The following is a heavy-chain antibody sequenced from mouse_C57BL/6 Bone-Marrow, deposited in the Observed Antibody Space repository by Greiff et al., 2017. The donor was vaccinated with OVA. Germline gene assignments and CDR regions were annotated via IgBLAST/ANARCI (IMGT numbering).Heavy chain of an antibody. D-gene: IGHD1-1*01. CDR2: IYPGDGDT. Sequence: VQLQQSGPELVKPGASVKISCKASGYAFSSSWMNWVKQRPGKGLEWIGRIYPGDGDTNYNGKFKGKATLTADKSSSTAYMQLSSLTSEDSAVYFCARSVITTVVATQDFDYWGQGTTLTVSS. V-gene: IGHV1-82*01. CDR1: GYAFSSSW. J-gene: IGHJ2*01. CDR3: ARSVITTVVATQDFDY.